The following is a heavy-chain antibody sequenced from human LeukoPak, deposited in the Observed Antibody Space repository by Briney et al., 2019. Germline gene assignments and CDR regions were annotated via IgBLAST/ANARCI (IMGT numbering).Heavy chain of an antibody. V-gene: IGHV4-59*01. D-gene: IGHD6-19*01. CDR1: GGSISSYY. CDR3: ARLPKVAVAGTGDDWFDP. J-gene: IGHJ5*02. CDR2: IYYSGST. Sequence: SETLSLTCTVSGGSISSYYWSWIRQPPGKGLEWIGYIYYSGSTNYNPSLKSRVTISVDTSKNQFSLKLSSVTAADTAVYYCARLPKVAVAGTGDDWFDPWGQGTLVTVSS.